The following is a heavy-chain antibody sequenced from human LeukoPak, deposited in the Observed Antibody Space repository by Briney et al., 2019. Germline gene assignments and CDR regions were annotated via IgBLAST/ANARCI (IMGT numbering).Heavy chain of an antibody. V-gene: IGHV1-18*01. D-gene: IGHD3-22*01. CDR2: ISAYNGNT. Sequence: GSSVKVSCKASGGTFSSYAISWVRQAPGQGLEWMGWISAYNGNTNYAQKLQGRVTMTTDTSTSTAYMELRSLRSDDTAVYYCARDRAYYYDSILIKDAFDIWGQGTMVTVSS. J-gene: IGHJ3*02. CDR1: GGTFSSYA. CDR3: ARDRAYYYDSILIKDAFDI.